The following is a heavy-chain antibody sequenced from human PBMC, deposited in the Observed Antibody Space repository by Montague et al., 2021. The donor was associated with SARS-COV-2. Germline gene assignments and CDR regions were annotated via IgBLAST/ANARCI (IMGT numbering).Heavy chain of an antibody. Sequence: SETLSLTCTVSGDSIRESHWSWIRQRPGKGLEWIGYIDNSGSTNYNPALESRVTLTVSASNNQFYLTLRSVTAADTAVYYCARLTGSRVYYYHYGLDVWGQGTTVTVSS. D-gene: IGHD1-20*01. V-gene: IGHV4-4*09. J-gene: IGHJ6*02. CDR2: IDNSGST. CDR3: ARLTGSRVYYYHYGLDV. CDR1: GDSIRESH.